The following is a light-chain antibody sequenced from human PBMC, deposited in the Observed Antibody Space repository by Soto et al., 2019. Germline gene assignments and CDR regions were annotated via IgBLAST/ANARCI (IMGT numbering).Light chain of an antibody. CDR1: QSLAHSDGNTY. CDR3: NQATQSPLT. CDR2: KIS. V-gene: IGKV2-24*01. J-gene: IGKJ4*01. Sequence: DIVMTQTPLSSPVTLGQPASISCRSSQSLAHSDGNTYLGWLQQRPGQPPRLLIYKISNRFSGGPHGFIGSGAGTDSTLKLSRVEAGVVGVYDCNQATQSPLTFVGGTEVYIK.